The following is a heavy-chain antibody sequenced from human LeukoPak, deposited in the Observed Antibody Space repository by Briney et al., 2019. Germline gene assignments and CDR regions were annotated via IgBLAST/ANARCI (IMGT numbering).Heavy chain of an antibody. CDR3: ASSIAAAYYGMDV. D-gene: IGHD6-6*01. CDR1: GFTFSSYA. Sequence: GGSLRLSCAASGFTFSSYAMHWVRQAPGKGLEWLAVISYDGSNKYYADSVKGRFTISRDNSKNTLYLQMNSLRAEDTAVYYCASSIAAAYYGMDVWGQGTTVTVSS. J-gene: IGHJ6*02. CDR2: ISYDGSNK. V-gene: IGHV3-30-3*01.